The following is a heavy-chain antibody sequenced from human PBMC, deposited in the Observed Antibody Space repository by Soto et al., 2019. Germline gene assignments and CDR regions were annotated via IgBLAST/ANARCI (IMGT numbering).Heavy chain of an antibody. J-gene: IGHJ4*02. CDR2: ISGSGGST. Sequence: GGSLRLSCAASGFTFSSYAMSWVRQAPGKGLEWVSAISGSGGSTYYADSVKGRFTISRDNSKNTLYLQMNSLRAEDTAVYYCAKVEGYDFWSGYQEGDYFDYWGQGTLVTVSS. CDR3: AKVEGYDFWSGYQEGDYFDY. CDR1: GFTFSSYA. D-gene: IGHD3-3*01. V-gene: IGHV3-23*01.